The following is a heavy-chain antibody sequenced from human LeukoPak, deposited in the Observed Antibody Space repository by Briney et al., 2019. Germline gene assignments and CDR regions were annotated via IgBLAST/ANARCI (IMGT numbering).Heavy chain of an antibody. Sequence: SVKVSCKASGGTFSSYAISWVRQAPGQGLEWMGGIIPIFGTANYAQKFQGRVMITADESTSTAYMELSSLRSEDTAVYYCARGILGYCSSTSCNYYYYGMDVWGQGTTVTVSS. CDR2: IIPIFGTA. V-gene: IGHV1-69*13. CDR3: ARGILGYCSSTSCNYYYYGMDV. CDR1: GGTFSSYA. D-gene: IGHD2-2*01. J-gene: IGHJ6*02.